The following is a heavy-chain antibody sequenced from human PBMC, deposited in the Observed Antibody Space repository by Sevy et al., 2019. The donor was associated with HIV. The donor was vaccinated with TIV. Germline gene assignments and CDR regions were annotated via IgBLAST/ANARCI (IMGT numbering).Heavy chain of an antibody. CDR3: ARVFSSYYFDY. Sequence: GSLRLSCAASGFTFGSYGLHWVRQAPGKGLEWVAYISYDRSDKNYADSVKGRFTISRDNSKNTVFLQLNSLRPEDTAVYYCARVFSSYYFDYWGQGTLVTVSS. J-gene: IGHJ4*02. V-gene: IGHV3-30*06. CDR1: GFTFGSYG. CDR2: ISYDRSDK.